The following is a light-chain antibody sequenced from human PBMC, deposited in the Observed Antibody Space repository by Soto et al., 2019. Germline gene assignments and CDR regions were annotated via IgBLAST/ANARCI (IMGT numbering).Light chain of an antibody. J-gene: IGKJ1*01. V-gene: IGKV3-20*01. Sequence: EIVMSQSPATLSVPQGEGATLSCRASQSVSSNLAWYQHKPGQAPRLLIYGASNRATGIPDRFSGSGSGTDFTLTSSRLGPEDSAVYCCQQYGSSGTFGQGTKVDI. CDR1: QSVSSN. CDR3: QQYGSSGT. CDR2: GAS.